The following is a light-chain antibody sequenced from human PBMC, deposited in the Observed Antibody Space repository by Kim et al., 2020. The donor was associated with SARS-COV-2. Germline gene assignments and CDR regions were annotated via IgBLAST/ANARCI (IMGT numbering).Light chain of an antibody. V-gene: IGKV4-1*01. CDR3: QQYYSTLPYS. CDR2: WAS. J-gene: IGKJ2*03. Sequence: ATINCKSSQSVLYSSNNKNYLAWYQQKPGQPPKLLISWASTRESGVPDRFSGSGSGTDFTLTISSLQAEDVAVYYCQQYYSTLPYSFGQGTKLEI. CDR1: QSVLYSSNNKNY.